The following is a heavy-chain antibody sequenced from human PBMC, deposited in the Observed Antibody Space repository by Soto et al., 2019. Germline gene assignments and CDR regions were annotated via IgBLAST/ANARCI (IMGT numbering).Heavy chain of an antibody. J-gene: IGHJ4*02. CDR3: ARGTASSWYFAY. Sequence: QVQLVESGGGVVQPGRSLRLSCAASGFTFSTYVMHWVRQAPGKGLVWVAGIRQDGSDKYYADSVKGRFSISRDNSNNALYLQINSVRAEDTAVYFCARGTASSWYFAYWGQGTLVTVSS. V-gene: IGHV3-33*01. CDR1: GFTFSTYV. D-gene: IGHD6-13*01. CDR2: IRQDGSDK.